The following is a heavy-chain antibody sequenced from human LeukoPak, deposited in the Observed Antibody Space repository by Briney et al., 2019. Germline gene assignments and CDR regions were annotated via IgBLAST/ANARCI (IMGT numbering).Heavy chain of an antibody. CDR3: ARVVSSVYYYMDV. D-gene: IGHD2/OR15-2a*01. J-gene: IGHJ6*03. CDR1: GVSINSGNYY. Sequence: SETLSLTCSASGVSINSGNYYWTWIRQPAGKGLQWIGRIFTGGSTNYNPSLQSRVTISMDTSKSQVSLRLRSVTAADTAVYYRARVVSSVYYYMDVWGKGTAVTVSS. CDR2: IFTGGST. V-gene: IGHV4-61*02.